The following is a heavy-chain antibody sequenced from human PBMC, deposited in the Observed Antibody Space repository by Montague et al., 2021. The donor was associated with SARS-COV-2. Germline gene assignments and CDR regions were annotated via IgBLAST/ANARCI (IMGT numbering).Heavy chain of an antibody. Sequence: SETLSLTCAVHGGSFSTYSWNWIRQPPGKGLEWIGEIHHGGSTNYNPSLKSRVTIPADTSKNQFSLKLTSVAAADRAVYYCARLGDGAVPSPILGVGPYYSYYYMDVWGKGTTVTVSS. CDR2: IHHGGST. CDR1: GGSFSTYS. J-gene: IGHJ6*03. D-gene: IGHD3-10*01. CDR3: ARLGDGAVPSPILGVGPYYSYYYMDV. V-gene: IGHV4-34*01.